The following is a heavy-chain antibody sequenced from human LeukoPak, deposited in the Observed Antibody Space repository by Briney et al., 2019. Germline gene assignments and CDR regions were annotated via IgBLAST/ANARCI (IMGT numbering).Heavy chain of an antibody. J-gene: IGHJ6*02. CDR3: ARDGRDYGSGSYYKPPSGMDV. CDR1: GGSISSSSYY. V-gene: IGHV4-39*07. D-gene: IGHD3-10*01. CDR2: VYYSGST. Sequence: SETLSLTCTVSGGSISSSSYYWGWIRQPPGKGLEWIGSVYYSGSTYYNPSLKSRVTISVDTSKNQFSLKLSSVTAADTAVYYCARDGRDYGSGSYYKPPSGMDVWGQGTTVTVSS.